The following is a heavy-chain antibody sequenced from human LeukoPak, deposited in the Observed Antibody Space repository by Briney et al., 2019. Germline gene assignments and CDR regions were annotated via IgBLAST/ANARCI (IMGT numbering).Heavy chain of an antibody. D-gene: IGHD6-19*01. CDR1: GYTFTSYA. J-gene: IGHJ5*02. V-gene: IGHV1-3*01. CDR3: ARDSDSGYSSGQDWFDP. Sequence: VASVKVSCKASGYTFTSYAMHWVRQAPGQRLEWMGWINAGNGNTKYSQKFQGRVTITRDTSASTAYMELSSLRSEDTAVYYCARDSDSGYSSGQDWFDPWGQGTLVTVSS. CDR2: INAGNGNT.